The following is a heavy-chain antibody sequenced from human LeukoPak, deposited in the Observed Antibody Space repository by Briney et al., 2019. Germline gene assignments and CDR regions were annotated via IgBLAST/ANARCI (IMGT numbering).Heavy chain of an antibody. CDR1: GGSISSFY. D-gene: IGHD1-1*01. J-gene: IGHJ3*02. Sequence: PSETLSLTCTVSGGSISSFYWSWVRQPPGKGLEWLGFIYCSGSTSYNPSLKSRVTISVDTSKNKFSLKLSSVTAADTAVFYCARAPRGTYVSNAFDIWGQGAMVTVSP. CDR3: ARAPRGTYVSNAFDI. V-gene: IGHV4-59*01. CDR2: IYCSGST.